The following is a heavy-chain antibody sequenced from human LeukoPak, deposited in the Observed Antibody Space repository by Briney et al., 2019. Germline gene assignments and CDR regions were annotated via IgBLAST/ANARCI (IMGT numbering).Heavy chain of an antibody. Sequence: GGSLRLSCAASGFTFSSYGMHWVRQAPGKGLEWVAVIWYDGSNKYYADSVKGRFTISRDNSKNTLYLQMNSLRAEDTAVYYCARVVVVPAAYYFDYWGQGTLVTVSS. J-gene: IGHJ4*02. CDR2: IWYDGSNK. V-gene: IGHV3-33*01. CDR1: GFTFSSYG. D-gene: IGHD2-2*01. CDR3: ARVVVVPAAYYFDY.